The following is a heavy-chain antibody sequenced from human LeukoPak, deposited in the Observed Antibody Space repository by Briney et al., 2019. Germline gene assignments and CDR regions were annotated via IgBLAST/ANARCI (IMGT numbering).Heavy chain of an antibody. CDR3: AKDTSTGYYSDAFDI. J-gene: IGHJ3*02. CDR2: IRYDATNK. Sequence: GGSLRLSCAASGFTFSTYGMHWVRQAPGKGLQWVAFIRYDATNKYYTDSVKGRFTISRDNSKNTLYLQMNSLRAEDTAVYYCAKDTSTGYYSDAFDIWGQGTRVTVSS. V-gene: IGHV3-30*02. CDR1: GFTFSTYG. D-gene: IGHD3-22*01.